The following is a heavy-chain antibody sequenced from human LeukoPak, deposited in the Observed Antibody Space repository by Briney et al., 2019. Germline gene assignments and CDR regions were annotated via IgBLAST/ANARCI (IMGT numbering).Heavy chain of an antibody. CDR3: ARAVYRRNCSSTSCYDGPDY. J-gene: IGHJ4*02. CDR2: INHSGST. CDR1: GGSFSGYY. Sequence: SETLSLTCAVYGGSFSGYYWSWIRQPPGKGLERIGEINHSGSTNYNPSLKSRVTMSVDTSKNQFSLKLSSVTAADTAVYYCARAVYRRNCSSTSCYDGPDYWGQGTLVTVSS. D-gene: IGHD2-2*01. V-gene: IGHV4-34*01.